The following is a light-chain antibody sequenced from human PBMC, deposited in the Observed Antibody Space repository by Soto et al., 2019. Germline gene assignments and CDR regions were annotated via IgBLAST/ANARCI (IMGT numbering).Light chain of an antibody. J-gene: IGLJ2*01. Sequence: QSALTQPASVSGSPGQSITISCTGTSSDVGGYDYVSWYQQHPGKAPKLMIYEVSNRPSGVSNRFYGSKSSNTASLTISGLQAEDEADYYCSSYTSRSTRVFGGGTKLTVL. CDR1: SSDVGGYDY. CDR3: SSYTSRSTRV. CDR2: EVS. V-gene: IGLV2-14*01.